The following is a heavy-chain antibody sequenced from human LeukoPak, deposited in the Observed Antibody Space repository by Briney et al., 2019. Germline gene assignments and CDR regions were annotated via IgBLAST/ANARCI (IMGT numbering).Heavy chain of an antibody. CDR2: ISYDGNNK. J-gene: IGHJ4*02. CDR1: GFTFSTYA. V-gene: IGHV3-30-3*01. CDR3: AREDSSGWYRGPKSFDY. D-gene: IGHD6-19*01. Sequence: GGSLRLSCAASGFTFSTYAMHWVRRAPGKGLEWVAVISYDGNNKYYADSVKGRFTISRDNSKNTLYLQMNSLRAEDTAVYYCAREDSSGWYRGPKSFDYWGQGTLVTVSS.